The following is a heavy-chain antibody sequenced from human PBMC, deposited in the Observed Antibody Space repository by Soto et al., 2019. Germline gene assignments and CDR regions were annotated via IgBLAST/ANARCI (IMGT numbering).Heavy chain of an antibody. CDR1: GFNFSSFG. CDR2: ISYDGIDK. J-gene: IGHJ4*02. CDR3: AKDLREMATIRPDY. V-gene: IGHV3-30*18. Sequence: QVQLVESGGGVVQPGRSLRLSCAASGFNFSSFGIHGVRQAPGKGLEWVAVISYDGIDKNYADSVKGRFTISRENSKNMVYLQMNSLRAEDTAVYYCAKDLREMATIRPDYWGQGILVTVSS. D-gene: IGHD5-12*01.